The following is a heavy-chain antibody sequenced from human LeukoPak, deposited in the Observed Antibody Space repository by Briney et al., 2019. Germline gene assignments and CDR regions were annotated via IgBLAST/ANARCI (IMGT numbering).Heavy chain of an antibody. CDR2: ISYDGSNK. CDR1: GFTFSSYG. J-gene: IGHJ5*02. V-gene: IGHV3-30*18. CDR3: AKDHEGGWFDP. D-gene: IGHD2-15*01. Sequence: PGGSLRLSCAASGFTFSSYGMHWVRQAPGKGLEWVAVISYDGSNKYYADSVKGRFTISRDNSKNTLYLQMSSLRAEDTAVYYCAKDHEGGWFDPWGQGTLVTVSS.